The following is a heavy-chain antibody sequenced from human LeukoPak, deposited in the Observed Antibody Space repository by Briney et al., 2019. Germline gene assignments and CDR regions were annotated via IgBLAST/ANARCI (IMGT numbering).Heavy chain of an antibody. CDR2: MNPNSGNT. D-gene: IGHD3-22*01. V-gene: IGHV1-8*03. Sequence: GASVKVSCKASAYTFTIYDINWVRQATGQGLGWIGWMNPNSGNTVYAQKLQGRVTITRNTSISTAYMELSSLRSEDTAVYYCARTVGYYYDRSGYPTYYYYYYMDVWGKGTTVTVSS. J-gene: IGHJ6*03. CDR3: ARTVGYYYDRSGYPTYYYYYYMDV. CDR1: AYTFTIYD.